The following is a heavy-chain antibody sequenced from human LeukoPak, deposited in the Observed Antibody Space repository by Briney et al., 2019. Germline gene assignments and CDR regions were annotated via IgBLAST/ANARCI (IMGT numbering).Heavy chain of an antibody. J-gene: IGHJ6*04. V-gene: IGHV4-59*01. Sequence: PSETLSLTCTVSGGSISSYYWSWIRQPPGKGLEWIGYIYYSGSTNYNPSLKSRVTISVDTSKNQFSLKLSSVTAADTAVYYCARDPTTMVRGVSYYYGMDVWGKGTTVTVPS. CDR2: IYYSGST. CDR3: ARDPTTMVRGVSYYYGMDV. D-gene: IGHD3-10*01. CDR1: GGSISSYY.